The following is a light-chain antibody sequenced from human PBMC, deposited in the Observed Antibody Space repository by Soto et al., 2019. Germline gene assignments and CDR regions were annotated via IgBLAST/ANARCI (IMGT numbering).Light chain of an antibody. CDR3: QQSYT. CDR2: ATS. J-gene: IGKJ2*01. Sequence: DIQMTQSPSSLSASVGDRVIITCRPSQTMDSFLNRYQQNPGKAPKLLISATSSLQTGVPSRFSGSESGTEFTLTISSLLPEDSATYYCQQSYTFGQGTKLEI. V-gene: IGKV1-39*01. CDR1: QTMDSF.